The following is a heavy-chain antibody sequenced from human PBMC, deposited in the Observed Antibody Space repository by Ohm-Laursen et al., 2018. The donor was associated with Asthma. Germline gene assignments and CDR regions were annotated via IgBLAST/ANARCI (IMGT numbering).Heavy chain of an antibody. CDR3: ARDVMEWYLPAFDF. D-gene: IGHD3-3*01. V-gene: IGHV3-30-3*01. CDR1: GFTFRSYA. Sequence: SLRLSCTASGFTFRSYAMHWARQAPGKGLEWVAVGGSYYDGGLKYYADSVNGRFTVSRDDSKNTLYLQMNSLRPDDTAVYYCARDVMEWYLPAFDFWGPGTLVTVSS. J-gene: IGHJ4*02. CDR2: GGSYYDGGLK.